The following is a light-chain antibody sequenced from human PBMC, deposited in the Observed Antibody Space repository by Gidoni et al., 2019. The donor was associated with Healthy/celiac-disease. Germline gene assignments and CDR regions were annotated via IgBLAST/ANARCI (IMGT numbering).Light chain of an antibody. CDR3: QQRSNWPPLT. CDR2: DAS. J-gene: IGKJ4*01. V-gene: IGKV3-11*01. Sequence: IVLTQSPATLSLSPGERATLSCRASQSVSSYLAWYQQKPGQAPRLLTYDASNRATGIPARFSGSGSGTDFTLTISSLEPEDFAVYYCQQRSNWPPLTFGGGTKVEIK. CDR1: QSVSSY.